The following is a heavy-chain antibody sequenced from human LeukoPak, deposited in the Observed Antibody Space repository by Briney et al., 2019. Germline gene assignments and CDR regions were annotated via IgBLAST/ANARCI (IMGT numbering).Heavy chain of an antibody. Sequence: SQTLSLTCAISGDSVSSNSAAWNWIRQSPSRGLEWLGRTYCRSKWYNDYAVSVQSRMTINPDTSKNQFSLQLNSVTPEDTAVYYCVRWGLTAFDIWGQGTMVTVSS. J-gene: IGHJ3*02. CDR3: VRWGLTAFDI. V-gene: IGHV6-1*01. CDR2: TYCRSKWYN. D-gene: IGHD2-21*02. CDR1: GDSVSSNSAA.